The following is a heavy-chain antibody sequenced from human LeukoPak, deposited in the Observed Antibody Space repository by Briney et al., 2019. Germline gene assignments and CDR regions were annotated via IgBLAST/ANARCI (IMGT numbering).Heavy chain of an antibody. J-gene: IGHJ4*02. Sequence: GGSLRLSCAASGFDFSSNWMRWVRHAPGQGLVWVSRIKGDGISTNYADSVKGRFTISRDIAKNTLYLQMNSLGAEDTGVYYCAKDHYWSIDYWGRGTLVTVSS. CDR2: IKGDGIST. CDR3: AKDHYWSIDY. CDR1: GFDFSSNW. D-gene: IGHD3-3*01. V-gene: IGHV3-74*01.